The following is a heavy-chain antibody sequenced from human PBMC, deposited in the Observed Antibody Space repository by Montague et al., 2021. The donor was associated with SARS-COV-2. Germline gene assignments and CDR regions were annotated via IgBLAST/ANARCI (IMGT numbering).Heavy chain of an antibody. CDR1: GGSTSNYY. Sequence: SETLSLTCSVSGGSTSNYYWTWIRQSPGKGLQWIGYIFYTGSTTFNPSLKSRASMSLDTSKNHFSLRLSAVTAADTARYYCARAQNICFIANCVNYFDLWGLGALVTVSS. CDR3: ARAQNICFIANCVNYFDL. CDR2: IFYTGST. D-gene: IGHD2-15*01. V-gene: IGHV4-59*01. J-gene: IGHJ4*02.